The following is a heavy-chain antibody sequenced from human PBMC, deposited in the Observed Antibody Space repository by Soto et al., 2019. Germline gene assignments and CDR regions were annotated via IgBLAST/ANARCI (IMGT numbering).Heavy chain of an antibody. D-gene: IGHD1-1*01. CDR2: ISGSGGST. CDR1: GFTFSSYA. J-gene: IGHJ2*01. Sequence: EVQRLESGGGLVQPGGSLRLSCAASGFTFSSYAMSWVRQAPGKGLEWVSAISGSGGSTYYADSVKGRFTISRDNSKNTLYMQMNSLRGEDTAVYYCAKDLEASGYFDLWGRGTLVTVSS. V-gene: IGHV3-23*01. CDR3: AKDLEASGYFDL.